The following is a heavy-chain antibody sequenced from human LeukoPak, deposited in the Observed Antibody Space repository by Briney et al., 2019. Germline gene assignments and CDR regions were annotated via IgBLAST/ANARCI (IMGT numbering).Heavy chain of an antibody. CDR1: GFTFSSYG. CDR2: ISYDGSNK. CDR3: AKGITGTSPSVDY. Sequence: GGSLRLSCAASGFTFSSYGMHWVRQAPGKGLEWVAVISYDGSNKYYADSVKGRFTISRDNSKSTLYLQMNSLRAEDTAVYYCAKGITGTSPSVDYWGQGTLVTVSS. V-gene: IGHV3-30*18. J-gene: IGHJ4*02. D-gene: IGHD1-7*01.